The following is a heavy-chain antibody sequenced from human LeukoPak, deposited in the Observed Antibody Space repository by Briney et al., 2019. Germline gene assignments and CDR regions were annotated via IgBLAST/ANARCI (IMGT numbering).Heavy chain of an antibody. J-gene: IGHJ5*01. V-gene: IGHV3-7*03. Sequence: GGSLRLSCVASEFIFSDYWMSWVRQAPGKGLEWVANIKQGGREEKFVGSVRGRFAISRDDAKSTLYLQMDSLSGDDTAVYYCARDNGGWFDSWGRGTLVTVSS. D-gene: IGHD3-10*01. CDR2: IKQGGREE. CDR1: EFIFSDYW. CDR3: ARDNGGWFDS.